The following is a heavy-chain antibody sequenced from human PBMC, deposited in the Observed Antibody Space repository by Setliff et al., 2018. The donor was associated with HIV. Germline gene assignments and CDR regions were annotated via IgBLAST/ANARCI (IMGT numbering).Heavy chain of an antibody. CDR2: ISSSSSSYT. D-gene: IGHD1-26*01. Sequence: LSLSCAASEFIFSSYRMSWIRQAPGKGLEWVSYISSSSSSYTNYADSVKGRFTISRDNAKNSLYLQMNSLRAEDTAVYYCARDGSHWYMDVWGKGTTVTVSS. V-gene: IGHV3-11*06. CDR1: EFIFSSYR. J-gene: IGHJ6*03. CDR3: ARDGSHWYMDV.